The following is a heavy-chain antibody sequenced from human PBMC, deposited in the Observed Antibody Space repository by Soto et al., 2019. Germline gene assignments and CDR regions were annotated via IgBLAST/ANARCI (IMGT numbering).Heavy chain of an antibody. CDR3: ATDRYSSGY. J-gene: IGHJ4*02. D-gene: IGHD6-19*01. Sequence: SETLSLTCTVSGGSISSSSYYWGWIRQPPGKGLEWIGSIYYSGSTYYNPSLKSRVTISVDTSKNQFSLKLSSVTAADTAVYYCATDRYSSGYWGQGTLVTVSS. CDR1: GGSISSSSYY. CDR2: IYYSGST. V-gene: IGHV4-39*02.